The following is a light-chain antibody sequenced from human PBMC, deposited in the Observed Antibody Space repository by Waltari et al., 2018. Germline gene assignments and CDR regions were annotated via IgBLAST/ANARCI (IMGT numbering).Light chain of an antibody. J-gene: IGKJ5*01. V-gene: IGKV3-11*01. CDR2: DAS. Sequence: EIVLTQSPATLSLSPGERATLPCRASQSIRTSLAWYQQQSGQPPSLLIYDASNRATDTPPRFSGSGSVTDFTLPISSLEPEDFAIYYCQQRSHSPPITFGQGTRLEI. CDR1: QSIRTS. CDR3: QQRSHSPPIT.